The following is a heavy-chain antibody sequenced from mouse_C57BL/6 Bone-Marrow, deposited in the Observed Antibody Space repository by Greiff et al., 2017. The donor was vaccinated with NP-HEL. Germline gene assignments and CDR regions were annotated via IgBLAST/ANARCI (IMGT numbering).Heavy chain of an antibody. D-gene: IGHD2-2*01. CDR1: GYTFTSYG. CDR3: AREGYDNAY. J-gene: IGHJ3*01. V-gene: IGHV1-81*01. CDR2: IYPRSGNT. Sequence: QVHVKQSGAELARPGASVKLSCKASGYTFTSYGISWVKQRTGQGLEWIGEIYPRSGNTYYNEKFKGKATLTADKSSSTAYMELRSLTSEDSAVYFCAREGYDNAYWGQGTLVTVSA.